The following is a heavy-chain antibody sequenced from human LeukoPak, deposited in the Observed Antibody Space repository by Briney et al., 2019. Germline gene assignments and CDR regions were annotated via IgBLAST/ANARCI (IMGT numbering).Heavy chain of an antibody. CDR1: GFTFSSYA. CDR3: AKGRLRYFAWFAY. D-gene: IGHD3-9*01. J-gene: IGHJ4*02. V-gene: IGHV3-23*01. Sequence: PGGSLRLSCAASGFTFSSYAMSWVRQAPGKGLECVSAISGSGGSTYYADSVKGRFTISRDNSKNTLYLQMNSLRAEDTAVYYCAKGRLRYFAWFAYWGQGTLVTVSA. CDR2: ISGSGGST.